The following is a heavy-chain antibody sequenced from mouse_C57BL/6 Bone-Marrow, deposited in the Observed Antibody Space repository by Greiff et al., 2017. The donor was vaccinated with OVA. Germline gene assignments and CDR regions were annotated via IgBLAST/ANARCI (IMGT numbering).Heavy chain of an antibody. CDR1: GYTFTEYT. Sequence: QVQLQQSGAELVKPGASVKLSCKASGYTFTEYTIHWVKQRSGQGLEWIGWFYPGSGSTKYIENFKDKATLTAAKSSSTVYMEHSRMTSEDSAVYFCARHAKGGDDYDGDWYVDVWGTGTTVTVSS. CDR2: FYPGSGST. D-gene: IGHD2-4*01. CDR3: ARHAKGGDDYDGDWYVDV. J-gene: IGHJ1*03. V-gene: IGHV1-62-2*01.